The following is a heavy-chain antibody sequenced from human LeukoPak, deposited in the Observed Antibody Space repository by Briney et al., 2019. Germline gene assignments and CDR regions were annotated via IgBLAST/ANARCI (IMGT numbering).Heavy chain of an antibody. CDR1: AGSISSSTYY. D-gene: IGHD4-17*01. V-gene: IGHV4-39*07. CDR3: ARTHDYGDYPTTYFDY. CDR2: IYYSGST. Sequence: SETLSLTCTVSAGSISSSTYYWGWIRQPPGKGLEWIGSIYYSGSTYYNPSLKSRVTISVDTSKNQFSLKLTSVTAADTAVYYCARTHDYGDYPTTYFDYWGQGTLVTVSS. J-gene: IGHJ4*02.